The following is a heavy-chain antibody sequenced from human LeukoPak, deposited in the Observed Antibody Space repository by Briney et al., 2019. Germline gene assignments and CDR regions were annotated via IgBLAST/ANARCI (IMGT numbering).Heavy chain of an antibody. CDR3: TSNYCSGGSCYLY. CDR2: IRSKANNYAT. Sequence: GGSLRLPCAASGFTFSGSVMHWVRQASGKGLEWVGRIRSKANNYATAYVASVKGRFTISRDDSKNTAFLQMNSLKTEYTAVYYCTSNYCSGGSCYLYWGQGTLVTVSS. J-gene: IGHJ4*02. D-gene: IGHD2-15*01. CDR1: GFTFSGSV. V-gene: IGHV3-73*01.